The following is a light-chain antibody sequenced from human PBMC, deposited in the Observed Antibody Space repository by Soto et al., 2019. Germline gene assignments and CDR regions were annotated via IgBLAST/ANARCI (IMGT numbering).Light chain of an antibody. J-gene: IGKJ4*01. CDR3: QQLNSYPLT. V-gene: IGKV1-9*01. Sequence: EIQLTQSPSFLSASVGDRATITCRASQGISSYLAWYQQKPGKAPKLLIDAASTLQSGVPSRFSGSGSGTEFTLTISSLQPEDFATYYCQQLNSYPLTFGGGTKVDIK. CDR2: AAS. CDR1: QGISSY.